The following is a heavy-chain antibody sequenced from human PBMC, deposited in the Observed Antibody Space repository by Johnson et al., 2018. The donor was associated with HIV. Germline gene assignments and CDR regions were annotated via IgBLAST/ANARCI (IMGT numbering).Heavy chain of an antibody. V-gene: IGHV3-30*02. CDR2: IVYDGSKK. Sequence: QVQLVESGGGLEQPGGSLRLSCAASGITFSSYAMSWVRQAPGKGLEWVAFIVYDGSKKYYADSVKGRFTISRDNSKNTLYLQMNSLRAEDTAVYYCAKSLFSISWPYDAFDMWGQGTMVTVS. CDR1: GITFSSYA. CDR3: AKSLFSISWPYDAFDM. D-gene: IGHD2/OR15-2a*01. J-gene: IGHJ3*02.